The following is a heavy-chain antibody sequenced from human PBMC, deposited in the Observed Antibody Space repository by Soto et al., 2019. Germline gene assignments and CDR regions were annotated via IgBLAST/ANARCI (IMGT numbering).Heavy chain of an antibody. CDR3: AGMPYTSGLRFDP. CDR1: GDSYSISTYS. D-gene: IGHD6-19*01. CDR2: IYQSGVT. V-gene: IGHV4-30-2*01. Sequence: SETLSLTCNMSGDSYSISTYSWSWIRQPPGKALQWIVFIYQSGVTSYNPSLASLVSISLDRSNNQCSLKLKSVTAADTAVYFCAGMPYTSGLRFDPWGPGTLVTVSS. J-gene: IGHJ5*02.